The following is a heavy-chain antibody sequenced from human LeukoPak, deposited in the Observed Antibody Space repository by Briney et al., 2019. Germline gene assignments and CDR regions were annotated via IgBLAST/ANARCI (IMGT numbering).Heavy chain of an antibody. CDR2: IYYSGRT. CDR1: GGSITNFY. D-gene: IGHD5-18*01. Sequence: SETLSLTCAVSGGSITNFYWSWIRQPPGKGLEWIGDIYYSGRTKYSPSLKSRVTISVDASKNQFSLKLSSVTAADTAVYYCARDRLYRGYSYGFDYWGQGTLVTVSS. V-gene: IGHV4-59*01. CDR3: ARDRLYRGYSYGFDY. J-gene: IGHJ4*02.